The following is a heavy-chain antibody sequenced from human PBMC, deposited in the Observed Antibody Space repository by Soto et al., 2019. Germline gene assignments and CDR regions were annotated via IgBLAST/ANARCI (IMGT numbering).Heavy chain of an antibody. J-gene: IGHJ4*02. CDR3: ARQRYSSGWPTIY. CDR2: IYYSGST. CDR1: GGSISSSSYY. V-gene: IGHV4-39*01. Sequence: QLQLQESGPGLVKPSETLSLTCTVSGGSISSSSYYWGWIRQPPGKGLEWIGSIYYSGSTYYNPSLKSRVTISVDTSKNQFSLKLSSVTAADTAVYYCARQRYSSGWPTIYWGQGTLVTVSS. D-gene: IGHD6-19*01.